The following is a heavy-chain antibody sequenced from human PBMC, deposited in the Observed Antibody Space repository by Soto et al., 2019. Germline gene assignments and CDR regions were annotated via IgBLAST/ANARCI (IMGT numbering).Heavy chain of an antibody. CDR3: ARDEVGGYRDAYYYGMDV. CDR1: GFTFSSYG. V-gene: IGHV3-33*01. D-gene: IGHD6-25*01. Sequence: GGSLRLSCAASGFTFSSYGMHWVRQAPGKGLEWVAVIWYDGSNKYYADSVKGRFTISRDNSKNTLYLQMNSLRAEDTAVYYCARDEVGGYRDAYYYGMDVWGQGTTVTVSS. CDR2: IWYDGSNK. J-gene: IGHJ6*02.